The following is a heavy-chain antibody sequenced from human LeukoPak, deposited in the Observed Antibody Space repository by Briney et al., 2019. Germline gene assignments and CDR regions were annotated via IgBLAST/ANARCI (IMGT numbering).Heavy chain of an antibody. V-gene: IGHV3-66*02. D-gene: IGHD5-18*01. CDR3: ARDRAGTQPWVEFDP. CDR1: GFTVSQNF. J-gene: IGHJ5*02. CDR2: IYAGGST. Sequence: GGSLRLSCAASGFTVSQNFMSWVRQAPGRGLEWVALIYAGGSTHYVDSVKGRFTISRDNSKNTVYLEMNSLRPEDTAVYYCARDRAGTQPWVEFDPWGQGTLVTVSP.